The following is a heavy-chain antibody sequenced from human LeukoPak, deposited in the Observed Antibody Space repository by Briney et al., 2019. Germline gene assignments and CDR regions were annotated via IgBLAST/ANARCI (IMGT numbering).Heavy chain of an antibody. Sequence: GGSLRLSCSASGFTFSNYTMHWVRQPPGKGLGYVSGISGNGGRTYYGDSVKGRLNISRDNSKNTLSLQMNSLRAEDTAVYYCARSTYNSARGDYWGQGTLVTVSS. D-gene: IGHD6-19*01. CDR1: GFTFSNYT. CDR3: ARSTYNSARGDY. CDR2: ISGNGGRT. V-gene: IGHV3-64*04. J-gene: IGHJ4*02.